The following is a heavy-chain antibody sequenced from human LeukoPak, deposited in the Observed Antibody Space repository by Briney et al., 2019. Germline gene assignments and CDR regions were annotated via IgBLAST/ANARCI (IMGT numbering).Heavy chain of an antibody. J-gene: IGHJ6*03. CDR2: INPNSGVT. Sequence: ASAKVSCKASGYTFGGFYIHWVRQAPGQGLEWMGWINPNSGVTNYAQKLQGRVTITRDTSIDTAYMQLSRLRSDDTAVYYCAKDRYGDYEAPFHYYMDAWGRGTTVTVSS. V-gene: IGHV1-2*02. CDR3: AKDRYGDYEAPFHYYMDA. D-gene: IGHD5-12*01. CDR1: GYTFGGFY.